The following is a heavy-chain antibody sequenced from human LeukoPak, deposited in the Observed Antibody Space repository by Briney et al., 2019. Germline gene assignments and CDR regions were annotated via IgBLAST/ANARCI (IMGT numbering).Heavy chain of an antibody. CDR1: GGSISTYC. V-gene: IGHV4-4*07. J-gene: IGHJ6*03. CDR3: ARTTEGGYTYDYFYYYYMDV. CDR2: ICTSGST. D-gene: IGHD5-18*01. Sequence: SETLSLTCTVSGGSISTYCWSWIRQPAGKGLEWIGHICTSGSTNYNPSLKSRVTISVDTSKNQFSLKLSSVTAADTAVYYCARTTEGGYTYDYFYYYYMDVWGKGTTVTISS.